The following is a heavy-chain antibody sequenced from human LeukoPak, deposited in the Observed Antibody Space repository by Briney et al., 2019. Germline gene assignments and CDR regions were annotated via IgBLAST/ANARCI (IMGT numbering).Heavy chain of an antibody. CDR3: ARSYYDFWSGYYTTSYNWFDP. V-gene: IGHV4-31*03. CDR1: GGSISSGGYY. Sequence: PSQTLSITCTVSGGSISSGGYYWSWIRQHPGKGLEWIGYIYYSGSTYYNPSLKSRVTISVDTSKNQFSLKLSSVTAADTAVYYCARSYYDFWSGYYTTSYNWFDPWGQGTLVTVSS. CDR2: IYYSGST. J-gene: IGHJ5*02. D-gene: IGHD3-3*01.